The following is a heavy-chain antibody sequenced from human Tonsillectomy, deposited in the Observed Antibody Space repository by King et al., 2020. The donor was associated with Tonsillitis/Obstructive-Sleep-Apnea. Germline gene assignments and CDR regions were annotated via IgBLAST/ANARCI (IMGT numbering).Heavy chain of an antibody. CDR2: ISYDGSNK. Sequence: VQLVESGGGVVQPGRSLRLSCAASGFIFSSYGMHWVRQVPGKGLEWVAVISYDGSNKYYADSVKGRFTISRDNSKNTLDLQMNSLRAEDTAVYYCAREGIYDSSRYADAFDIWGQGTLVTVSS. CDR1: GFIFSSYG. CDR3: AREGIYDSSRYADAFDI. V-gene: IGHV3-30*19. D-gene: IGHD3-22*01. J-gene: IGHJ3*02.